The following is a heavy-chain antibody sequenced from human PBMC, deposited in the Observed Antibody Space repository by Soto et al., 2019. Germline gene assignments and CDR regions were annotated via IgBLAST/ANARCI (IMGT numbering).Heavy chain of an antibody. V-gene: IGHV2-5*01. Sequence: SGPTLVNPTQTLTLTCTFSGFSLSTSGVGVGWIRQPPGKALEWLALIYWNDDKRYSPSLKSRLTITKDTSKNQVVLTMTNMDPVDTATYYCAHTLARGVEMATIGYNWFDPWGQGTLVTVSS. D-gene: IGHD5-12*01. J-gene: IGHJ5*02. CDR2: IYWNDDK. CDR3: AHTLARGVEMATIGYNWFDP. CDR1: GFSLSTSGVG.